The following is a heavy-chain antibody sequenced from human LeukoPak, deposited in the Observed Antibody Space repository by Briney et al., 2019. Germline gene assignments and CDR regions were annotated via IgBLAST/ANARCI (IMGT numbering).Heavy chain of an antibody. J-gene: IGHJ4*01. D-gene: IGHD2-8*01. Sequence: ASVKVSCKASGYTFTNYGISWVRQAPGQGLEWMGWISPYNGNTNYAQKLQGRVTVTTDTSTSTAYMELRSLRSDDTAVYYCTRTVLDCKNGVCYDYWGHGTLVTVSS. CDR3: TRTVLDCKNGVCYDY. CDR1: GYTFTNYG. CDR2: ISPYNGNT. V-gene: IGHV1-18*01.